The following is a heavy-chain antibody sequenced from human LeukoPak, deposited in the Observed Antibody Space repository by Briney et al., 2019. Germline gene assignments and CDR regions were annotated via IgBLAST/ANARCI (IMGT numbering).Heavy chain of an antibody. V-gene: IGHV3-7*01. CDR1: GFTFSRYW. CDR2: IQEDGGEK. D-gene: IGHD6-19*01. Sequence: GGSLRLSCAASGFTFSRYWMSWVRQAPGKGLEWVANIQEDGGEKYYVDSVKGRFTISRDNSKNTLYLQMNSLRAEDTAVYYCAKLPVAGTNWDGDYWGQGTLVTVSS. J-gene: IGHJ4*02. CDR3: AKLPVAGTNWDGDY.